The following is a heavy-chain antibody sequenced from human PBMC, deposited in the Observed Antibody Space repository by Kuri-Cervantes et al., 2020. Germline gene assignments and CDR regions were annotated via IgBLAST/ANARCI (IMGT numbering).Heavy chain of an antibody. D-gene: IGHD3-22*01. CDR2: MNSNSGNT. CDR3: ARAPPGGYYDNSGYYHFDY. V-gene: IGHV1-8*02. Sequence: ASVKVSCKASGYTFTFYGISWVRQATGQGLEWMGWMNSNSGNTGYAQKFQGRVTMTRSTSISTAYMELSSLRSEDTAVYYCARAPPGGYYDNSGYYHFDYWGQGTLVTVSS. J-gene: IGHJ4*02. CDR1: GYTFTFYG.